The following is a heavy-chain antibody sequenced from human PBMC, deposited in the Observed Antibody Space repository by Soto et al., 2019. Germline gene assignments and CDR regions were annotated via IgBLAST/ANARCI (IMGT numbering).Heavy chain of an antibody. V-gene: IGHV3-15*07. J-gene: IGHJ4*02. D-gene: IGHD3-16*02. CDR1: GFTFNDAW. Sequence: PGGSLRLSCAGSGFTFNDAWMNWVRQAPGKGLEWVGRIKSESDGGTTAYAAPVKGRFSISRDDSKNTVYLQMNSLRTEDTALFYCMTDRQYRPAYWAQRTPVTVSS. CDR2: IKSESDGGTT. CDR3: MTDRQYRPAY.